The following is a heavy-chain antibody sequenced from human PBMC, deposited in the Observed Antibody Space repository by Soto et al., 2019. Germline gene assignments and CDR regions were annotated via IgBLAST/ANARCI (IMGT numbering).Heavy chain of an antibody. V-gene: IGHV3-15*01. Sequence: EVQLVESGGGLVKPGGSLRLSCEASGFTFSGAWMTWVRQAPGQGLEWVGRIKSKVDGETSEYAAPVPGRFTSSRDDPRSTLYLQMNSVTTEATALYCCARTYCTTDACPPDVFDMWGQRTKVAVVS. CDR1: GFTFSGAW. D-gene: IGHD1-1*01. CDR2: IKSKVDGETS. J-gene: IGHJ3*02. CDR3: ARTYCTTDACPPDVFDM.